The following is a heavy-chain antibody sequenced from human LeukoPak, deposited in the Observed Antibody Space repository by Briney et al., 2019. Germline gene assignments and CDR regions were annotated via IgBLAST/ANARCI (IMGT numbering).Heavy chain of an antibody. Sequence: GASVKVSCKASGYTFTSYGISWVRQAPGQGLEWMGWINTNTGNPTYAQGFTGRFVFSLDTSVSTAYLQISSLKAEDTAVYYCARDRSYYDFWSGYYNDAFDIWGQGTMVTVSS. J-gene: IGHJ3*02. CDR2: INTNTGNP. CDR1: GYTFTSYG. D-gene: IGHD3-3*01. V-gene: IGHV7-4-1*02. CDR3: ARDRSYYDFWSGYYNDAFDI.